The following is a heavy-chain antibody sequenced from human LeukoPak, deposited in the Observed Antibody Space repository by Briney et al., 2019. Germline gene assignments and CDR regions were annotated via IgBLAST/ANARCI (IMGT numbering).Heavy chain of an antibody. J-gene: IGHJ4*02. Sequence: SETLSLTCTVSGYSISSGYYWGWIRQPPGKGLEWIGSIHHSGSTSYYPSLRSRVTISVDTSKNQFSLKLSSVTAADTAVYYCARVGWGYCGGDCYYLYFDYWGQGTLVTVSS. CDR1: GYSISSGYY. CDR2: IHHSGST. CDR3: ARVGWGYCGGDCYYLYFDY. D-gene: IGHD2-21*02. V-gene: IGHV4-38-2*02.